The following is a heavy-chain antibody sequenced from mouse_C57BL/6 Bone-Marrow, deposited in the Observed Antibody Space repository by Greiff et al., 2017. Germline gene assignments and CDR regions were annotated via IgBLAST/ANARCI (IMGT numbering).Heavy chain of an antibody. CDR3: ARRGLYDYDGRPYAMDY. Sequence: QVQLKQPGAELVQPGASVKMSCKASGYTFTSYWITWVQQRPGHGLEWIGDIYPGSGSTNYNEKFKSKATLTVDTSTSTAYMQLSSLTSEDSAVYYCARRGLYDYDGRPYAMDYWGQGTSVTVSS. V-gene: IGHV1-55*01. J-gene: IGHJ4*01. D-gene: IGHD2-4*01. CDR2: IYPGSGST. CDR1: GYTFTSYW.